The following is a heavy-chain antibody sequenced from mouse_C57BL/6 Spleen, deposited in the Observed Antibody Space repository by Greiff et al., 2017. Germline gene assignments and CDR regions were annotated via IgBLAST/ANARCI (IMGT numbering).Heavy chain of an antibody. J-gene: IGHJ4*01. CDR2: IDPSDSET. Sequence: VQLQQPGAELVRPGSSVKLSCKASGYTFTSYWMHWVKQRPIQGLEWIGNIDPSDSETHYNQKFKDKATLTVDKSSSTAYMQLSSLTSEDSAVYYCARTPPYYGSSYDAMDYWGQGTSVTVSS. CDR3: ARTPPYYGSSYDAMDY. CDR1: GYTFTSYW. D-gene: IGHD1-1*01. V-gene: IGHV1-52*01.